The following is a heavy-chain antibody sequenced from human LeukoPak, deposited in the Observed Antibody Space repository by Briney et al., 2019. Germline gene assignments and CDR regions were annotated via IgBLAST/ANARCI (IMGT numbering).Heavy chain of an antibody. CDR2: ISYDGSNK. CDR1: GFTFSSYG. D-gene: IGHD1-1*01. J-gene: IGHJ4*02. V-gene: IGHV3-30*18. CDR3: AKDEDHEWKGPGH. Sequence: PGGSLRLSCAASGFTFSSYGMHWVRQAPGKGLEWVAVISYDGSNKYYADSVKGRFTISRDNSKNTLYLQMNSLRAEDTAVYYCAKDEDHEWKGPGHWGQGTLVTVSS.